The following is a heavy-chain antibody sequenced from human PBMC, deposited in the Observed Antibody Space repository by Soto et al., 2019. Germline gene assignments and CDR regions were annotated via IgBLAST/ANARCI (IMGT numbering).Heavy chain of an antibody. CDR2: INHSGST. CDR1: GGFFRCYY. CDR3: ARGRGWYSSSPPFDY. J-gene: IGHJ4*02. Sequence: PSETLSLTCVGFGGFFRCYYWGWMRQPPGKGLELIGEINHSGSTNYNPSLESRVAISVDMSKNHFSLKLSSVTAADTAVYYCARGRGWYSSSPPFDYWGPG. V-gene: IGHV4-34*01. D-gene: IGHD6-6*01.